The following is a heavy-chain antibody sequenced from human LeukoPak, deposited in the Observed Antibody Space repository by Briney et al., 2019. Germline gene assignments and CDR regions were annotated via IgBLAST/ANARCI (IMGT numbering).Heavy chain of an antibody. CDR3: ARASFNVVFGNWFDP. Sequence: SETLSLTCTVSGGSISSSSYYWGWIRQPPGKGLEWIGSIYYSGSTFYNPSLKSRVTISVDTSKNQFSLKLRSVTAADTAIYYCARASFNVVFGNWFDPWGQGTLVTVSP. CDR2: IYYSGST. D-gene: IGHD2-8*01. CDR1: GGSISSSSYY. J-gene: IGHJ5*02. V-gene: IGHV4-39*01.